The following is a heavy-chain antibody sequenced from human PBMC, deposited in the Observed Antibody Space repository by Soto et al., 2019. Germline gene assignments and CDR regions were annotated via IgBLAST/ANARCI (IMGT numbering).Heavy chain of an antibody. V-gene: IGHV3-23*01. J-gene: IGHJ4*02. CDR2: ISGSGGST. CDR1: GFTFSSYA. Sequence: GESLKISCAASGFTFSSYAMSWVRQAPGKGLEWVSGISGSGGSTYYADSMKGRFTISRDNSKNTLYLQMKSLRAEDTAVYYCARGGGPFMNSVTNPFDYWGQGTLVTVSS. D-gene: IGHD4-17*01. CDR3: ARGGGPFMNSVTNPFDY.